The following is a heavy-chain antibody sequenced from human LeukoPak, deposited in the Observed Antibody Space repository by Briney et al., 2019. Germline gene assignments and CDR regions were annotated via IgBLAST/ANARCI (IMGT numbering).Heavy chain of an antibody. D-gene: IGHD3-22*01. CDR1: GFTFSSFG. CDR3: AKEFSGYSASFEY. Sequence: GGSLRLSCAASGFTFSSFGMHWVRQSPGKGLEWVAVIWYDGSTKVYADSVKGRFTISRDNSRNTLYLQVNSLRAEDTAVYYCAKEFSGYSASFEYWGQGTLVTVSS. V-gene: IGHV3-33*06. J-gene: IGHJ4*02. CDR2: IWYDGSTK.